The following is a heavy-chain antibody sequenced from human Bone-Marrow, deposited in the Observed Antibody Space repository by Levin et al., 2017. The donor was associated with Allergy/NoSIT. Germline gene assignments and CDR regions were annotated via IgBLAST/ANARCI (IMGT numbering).Heavy chain of an antibody. CDR1: GSSFTGFY. V-gene: IGHV1-2*02. D-gene: IGHD1-26*01. CDR2: INPDNGGI. J-gene: IGHJ4*01. Sequence: PGGSLRLSCKSSGSSFTGFYVHWLRQAPGLGLEWMGMINPDNGGIKYAQKFQGRVTMTRDTSIRTVYMQLTGLRSDDTGVYHCARSLVGATFDFWGQGTLVTVSS. CDR3: ARSLVGATFDF.